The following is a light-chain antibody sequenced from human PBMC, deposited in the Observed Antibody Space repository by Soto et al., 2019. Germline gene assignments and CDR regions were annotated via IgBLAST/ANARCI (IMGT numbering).Light chain of an antibody. CDR1: QSISSW. CDR2: KAS. Sequence: DIQMTQSPSTLSASLGDRVTITCRASQSISSWLAWYQQKPGKAPKLLIRKASTLESGVPSRFSGSASGTEFTLTISSLQPDDFATYSCQQYNSYRTFGQGTKVEI. J-gene: IGKJ1*01. CDR3: QQYNSYRT. V-gene: IGKV1-5*03.